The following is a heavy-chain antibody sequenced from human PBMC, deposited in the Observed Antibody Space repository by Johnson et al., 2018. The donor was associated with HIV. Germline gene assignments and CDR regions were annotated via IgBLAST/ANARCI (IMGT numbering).Heavy chain of an antibody. V-gene: IGHV3-11*04. J-gene: IGHJ3*01. CDR3: GKDEAQRLASAGSDALDF. CDR2: ISSSGSTI. Sequence: QMQLVESGGGLVKPGGSLRLSCAASGFTFSDYYMSWIRQAPGKGLEWVSYISSSGSTIYYADSVKGRFTISRDNAKNSRYLQMNGLRPEDTVVYYCGKDEAQRLASAGSDALDFWGQGTAGTVSS. D-gene: IGHD6-13*01. CDR1: GFTFSDYY.